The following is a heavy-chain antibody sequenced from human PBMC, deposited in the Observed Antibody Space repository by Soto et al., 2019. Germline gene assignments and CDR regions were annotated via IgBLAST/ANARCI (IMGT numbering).Heavy chain of an antibody. CDR2: ISTYNGDT. D-gene: IGHD5-12*01. V-gene: IGHV1-18*01. J-gene: IGHJ6*02. CDR3: AREGVAPYYYYGMDV. CDR1: GYTFTRSG. Sequence: QVQLVQSGAEVKKPGASVKVSCKASGYTFTRSGISWVRQAPGQGLEWMGWISTYNGDTNYAQTFQDRVTMTTDTPKSTAYMELRSLRSDDTAVYYCAREGVAPYYYYGMDVWGQGTPVSVSS.